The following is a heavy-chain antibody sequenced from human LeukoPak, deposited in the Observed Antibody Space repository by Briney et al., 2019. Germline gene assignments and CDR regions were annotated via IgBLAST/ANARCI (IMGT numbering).Heavy chain of an antibody. CDR2: VYYSGST. V-gene: IGHV4-39*01. J-gene: IGHJ4*02. CDR3: ARQYYDSSGYYPWYFDY. Sequence: SETLSLTCTVSGGSFSSTTYYWGWIRQPPGEGLEWIGSVYYSGSTYYNQSLKTQVTISVDTSKHQFSLKLTSVTAADTAVYYCARQYYDSSGYYPWYFDYWGQGTLVTVSS. CDR1: GGSFSSTTYY. D-gene: IGHD3-22*01.